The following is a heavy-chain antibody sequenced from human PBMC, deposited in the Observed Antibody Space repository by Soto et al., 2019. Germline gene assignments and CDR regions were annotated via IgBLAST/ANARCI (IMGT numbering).Heavy chain of an antibody. CDR1: GGSISSGDYY. J-gene: IGHJ3*02. CDR2: IYYSGNT. D-gene: IGHD6-19*01. CDR3: ARSELLVRAFDI. Sequence: QVQLQESGPGLVKPSQTLSLTCTVSGGSISSGDYYWSWIRQPPGKGLEWIGYIYYSGNTYYNPSLKSRVTISVDTSKNQFSLKLSSVTAADTAVYSCARSELLVRAFDIWGQGTMVTVSS. V-gene: IGHV4-30-4*01.